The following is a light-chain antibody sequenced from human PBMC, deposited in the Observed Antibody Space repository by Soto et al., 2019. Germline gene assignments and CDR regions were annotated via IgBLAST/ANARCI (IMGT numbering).Light chain of an antibody. Sequence: DIVMTQSPDSLAVSLGERATINCKSSQSVLYSSNNKNYLAWYQQKPGQPPKLLIYWASTRESGVPDRFSGSGAGTDFTLTISSLQAEDGAVYYCQQYYSTPRPFGQGTKVEIK. CDR1: QSVLYSSNNKNY. CDR3: QQYYSTPRP. CDR2: WAS. V-gene: IGKV4-1*01. J-gene: IGKJ1*01.